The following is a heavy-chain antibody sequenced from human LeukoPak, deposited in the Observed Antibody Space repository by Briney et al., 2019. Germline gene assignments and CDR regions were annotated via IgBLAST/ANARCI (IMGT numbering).Heavy chain of an antibody. CDR2: IYPGDSDT. Sequence: GESLKISCKGSGYSFTSYWIGWVRQIPGKGLEWMGIIYPGDSDTRYSPSFQGQVTISADKSISTVYLQWSSLKASDTAMYYCASQPGIVGAAHYFDYWGQGTLVTVSS. D-gene: IGHD1-26*01. CDR1: GYSFTSYW. J-gene: IGHJ4*02. V-gene: IGHV5-51*01. CDR3: ASQPGIVGAAHYFDY.